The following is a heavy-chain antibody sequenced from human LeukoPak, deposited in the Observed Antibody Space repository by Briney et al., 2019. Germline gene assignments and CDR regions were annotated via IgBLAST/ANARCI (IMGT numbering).Heavy chain of an antibody. J-gene: IGHJ6*03. Sequence: SETLSLTCTVSGGSISSYYWSWIRQPPGKGLEWIGYIYYSGSTNYNPSLKSRVTISVDTSKNQFSLKLSSVTAADTAVYYCARSNRGWLRVWDYYYYTDVWGKGTTVTVSS. D-gene: IGHD5-12*01. CDR3: ARSNRGWLRVWDYYYYTDV. V-gene: IGHV4-59*01. CDR1: GGSISSYY. CDR2: IYYSGST.